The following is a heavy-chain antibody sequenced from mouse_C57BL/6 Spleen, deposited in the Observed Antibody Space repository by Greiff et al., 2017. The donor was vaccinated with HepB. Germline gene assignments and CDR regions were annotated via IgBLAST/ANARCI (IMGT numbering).Heavy chain of an antibody. CDR1: GYTFTSYW. V-gene: IGHV1-64*01. CDR2: IHPNSGST. D-gene: IGHD1-1*02. Sequence: QVQLQQPGAELVKPGASVKLSCKASGYTFTSYWMHWVKQRPGQGLEWIGMIHPNSGSTNYNEKFKSKATLTVDKSSSTAYMKLSSLTSEDSAVYYCAREVDFSYAMDYWGQGTSVTVSS. J-gene: IGHJ4*01. CDR3: AREVDFSYAMDY.